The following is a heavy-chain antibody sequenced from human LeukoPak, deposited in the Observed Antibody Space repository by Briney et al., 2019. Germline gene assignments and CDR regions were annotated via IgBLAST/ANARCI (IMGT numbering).Heavy chain of an antibody. CDR2: ISAYNGNT. J-gene: IGHJ4*02. Sequence: ASVKVSCKASGYTFTSYGISWVRQAPGQGLEWMEWISAYNGNTNYAQKLQGRVTMTTDTSTSTAYMELRSLRSDDTAVYYCARDGDDYGGNSGYFDYWGQGTLVTVSS. CDR1: GYTFTSYG. V-gene: IGHV1-18*01. CDR3: ARDGDDYGGNSGYFDY. D-gene: IGHD4-23*01.